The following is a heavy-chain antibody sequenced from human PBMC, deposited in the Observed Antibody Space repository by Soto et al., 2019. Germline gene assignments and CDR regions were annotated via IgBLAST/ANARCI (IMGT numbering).Heavy chain of an antibody. D-gene: IGHD3-22*01. J-gene: IGHJ4*02. CDR1: GGSISNGGYY. CDR3: ARVGRISNGGYLDY. V-gene: IGHV4-31*03. CDR2: IYYTGNT. Sequence: PSETLSLTCTVSGGSISNGGYYWTWIRRHPGKGLEWIGYIYYTGNTYYNPSLKSRLTISVDTSKNQFSLKLSSVTAADTAVYYCARVGRISNGGYLDYWGQGTLVTVPS.